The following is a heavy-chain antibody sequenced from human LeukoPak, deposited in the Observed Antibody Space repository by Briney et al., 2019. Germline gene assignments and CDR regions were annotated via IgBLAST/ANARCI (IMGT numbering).Heavy chain of an antibody. CDR1: GGSFSGYY. D-gene: IGHD3-3*01. J-gene: IGHJ6*03. Sequence: SETLSLTCAVYGGSFSGYYWSWIRQPPGKGLEWIGEINHSGSTNYSPSLKSRVTISVDTSKNQFSLKLSSVTAADTAVYYCARQTRYYDFWSGYWEDYYYYMDVWGKGTTVTVSS. CDR2: INHSGST. CDR3: ARQTRYYDFWSGYWEDYYYYMDV. V-gene: IGHV4-34*01.